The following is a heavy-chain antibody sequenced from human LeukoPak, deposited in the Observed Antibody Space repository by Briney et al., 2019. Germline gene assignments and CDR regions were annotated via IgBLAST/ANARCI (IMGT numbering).Heavy chain of an antibody. J-gene: IGHJ6*03. CDR2: IYTSGST. CDR1: GGSISSYY. CDR3: ARVLPHSRGWYDYYYMDV. Sequence: SVTLSLTCTDAGGSISSYYWSWIRQPAGKGLEWIGRIYTSGSTNYNPSLKSRVTMSVDTSKNQFSLKLSSVTAADTAVYYCARVLPHSRGWYDYYYMDVGGKGTTVTVSS. D-gene: IGHD6-19*01. V-gene: IGHV4-4*07.